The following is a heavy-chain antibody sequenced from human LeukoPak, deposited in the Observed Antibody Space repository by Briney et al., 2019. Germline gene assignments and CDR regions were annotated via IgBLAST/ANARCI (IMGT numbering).Heavy chain of an antibody. J-gene: IGHJ4*02. Sequence: SETLSLTCAVYGGSFSGYYGSWGRQTPGKGLEWVGEINHSGSPNCNPSLKSRVTISVDTSKNQFSLKLSSVTAADTAVYYCASSYGSGPLDYWGQGTLVTVSS. CDR2: INHSGSP. V-gene: IGHV4-34*01. D-gene: IGHD3-10*01. CDR1: GGSFSGYY. CDR3: ASSYGSGPLDY.